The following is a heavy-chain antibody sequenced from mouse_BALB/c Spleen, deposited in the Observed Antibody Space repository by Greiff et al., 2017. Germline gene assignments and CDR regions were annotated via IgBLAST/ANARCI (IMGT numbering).Heavy chain of an antibody. D-gene: IGHD2-4*01. CDR2: ISYSGST. CDR3: ARRRYDYDRGFFDY. Sequence: EVKLQESGPGLVKPSQSLSLTCTVTGYSITSDYAWNWIRQFPGNKLEWMGYISYSGSTSYNPSLKSRISITRDTSKNQFFLQLNSVTTEDTATYYCARRRYDYDRGFFDYWGQGTTLTVSS. CDR1: GYSITSDYA. V-gene: IGHV3-2*02. J-gene: IGHJ2*01.